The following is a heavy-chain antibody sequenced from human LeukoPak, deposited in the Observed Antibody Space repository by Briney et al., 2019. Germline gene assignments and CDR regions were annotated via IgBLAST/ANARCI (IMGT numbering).Heavy chain of an antibody. D-gene: IGHD6-13*01. CDR1: GDSVSSNSAA. V-gene: IGHV6-1*01. CDR3: ARGLSSWYDAFDI. Sequence: SQTLSLTCALSGDSVSSNSAAWHWLRQSPSRGLEWLGRTYYRSKWYNDYAVSVKSLITINPDTSKNQFSLQLNSVTPEDTAVYYCARGLSSWYDAFDIWGQGTMVTVSS. J-gene: IGHJ3*02. CDR2: TYYRSKWYN.